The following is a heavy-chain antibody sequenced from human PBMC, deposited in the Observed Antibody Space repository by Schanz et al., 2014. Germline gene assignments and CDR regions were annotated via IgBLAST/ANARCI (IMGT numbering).Heavy chain of an antibody. J-gene: IGHJ1*01. Sequence: EVQLVESGGEFVQPGGSLRLSCAASGFTFSSYWMHWVRQVPGKGRVWVSRINGDGSSTLYADSVKGRFTISRDNAKNTLYLQMNSLRAEDTAVYYCARSTSMYFLQWGQGTLVTVSS. D-gene: IGHD2-2*01. CDR3: ARSTSMYFLQ. V-gene: IGHV3-74*01. CDR2: INGDGSST. CDR1: GFTFSSYW.